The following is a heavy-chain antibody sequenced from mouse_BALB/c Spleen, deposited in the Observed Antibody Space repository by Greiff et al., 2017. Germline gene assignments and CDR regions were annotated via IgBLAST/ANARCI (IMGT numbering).Heavy chain of an antibody. CDR3: ARAGRENAMDY. CDR1: GYSFTGYF. CDR2: INPYNGDT. J-gene: IGHJ4*01. Sequence: VQLQQSGPELVKPGASVKISCKASGYSFTGYFMNWVMQSHGKSLEWIGRINPYNGDTFYNQKFKGKATLTVDKSSSTAHVELRSLASEDSAIYYCARAGRENAMDYWGQGTSVTVSA. V-gene: IGHV1-20*02. D-gene: IGHD4-1*01.